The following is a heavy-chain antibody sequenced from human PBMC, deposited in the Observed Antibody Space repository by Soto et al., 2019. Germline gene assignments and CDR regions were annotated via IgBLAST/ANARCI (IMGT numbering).Heavy chain of an antibody. CDR3: ARGRVGTAYFDH. D-gene: IGHD2-21*02. Sequence: EVQLVESGGGLVQPGGSLRLSCAASGFTFTSNSMNWVRQAPGKGLEWISYITSSSSTIYYADSVKGRFTISRDNAKNSLYLQMNSVRDDDTAVYYCARGRVGTAYFDHWGQGALVTVSS. V-gene: IGHV3-48*02. CDR2: ITSSSSTI. J-gene: IGHJ4*02. CDR1: GFTFTSNS.